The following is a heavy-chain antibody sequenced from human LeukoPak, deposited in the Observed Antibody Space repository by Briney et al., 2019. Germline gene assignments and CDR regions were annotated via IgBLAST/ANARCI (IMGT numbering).Heavy chain of an antibody. CDR1: GFTFSSYW. Sequence: GGSLRLSCAASGFTFSSYWMSWVRQAPGTGLEWVANIKQDGSEKYYVDSVKGRFTISRGNAKNSLYLQMNSLRAEDTAVYYCAKTRNYYDSSGNEGYWGQGTLVTVSS. CDR2: IKQDGSEK. CDR3: AKTRNYYDSSGNEGY. D-gene: IGHD3-22*01. V-gene: IGHV3-7*03. J-gene: IGHJ4*02.